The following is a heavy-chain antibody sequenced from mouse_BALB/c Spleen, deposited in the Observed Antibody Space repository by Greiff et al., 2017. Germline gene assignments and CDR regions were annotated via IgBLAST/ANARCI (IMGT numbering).Heavy chain of an antibody. Sequence: EVQLQESGAELVRPGALVKLSCKASGFNIKDYYMHWVKQRPEQGLEWIGWIDPENGNTIYDPKFQGKASITADTSSNTAYLQLSSLTSEDTAVYYCARSPYGYDGASYWGQGTTLTVSS. V-gene: IGHV14-1*02. CDR1: GFNIKDYY. CDR2: IDPENGNT. J-gene: IGHJ2*01. D-gene: IGHD2-2*01. CDR3: ARSPYGYDGASY.